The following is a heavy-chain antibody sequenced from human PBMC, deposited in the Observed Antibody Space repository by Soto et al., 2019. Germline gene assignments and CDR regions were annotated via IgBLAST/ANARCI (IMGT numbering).Heavy chain of an antibody. Sequence: GGSLRLSCAASGFTFSSYAMSWVRQAPGEGQGLRRGLEWVSGISGSGSGTYYAGSVKGRFTISRDNSKNTLFLQISSLRAEDTAVYYCARDWAYSSTWSDYWGQGTLVTVSS. CDR2: ISGSGSGT. V-gene: IGHV3-23*01. CDR1: GFTFSSYA. CDR3: ARDWAYSSTWSDY. J-gene: IGHJ4*02. D-gene: IGHD2-2*01.